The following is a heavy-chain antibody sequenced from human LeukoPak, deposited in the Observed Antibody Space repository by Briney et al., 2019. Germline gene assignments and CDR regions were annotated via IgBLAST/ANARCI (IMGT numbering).Heavy chain of an antibody. D-gene: IGHD5-12*01. J-gene: IGHJ4*02. CDR3: ARGGYSGYDPIDY. V-gene: IGHV3-23*01. CDR1: GFTFSSYA. CDR2: ISGSGGST. Sequence: GGSLRLSCAASGFTFSSYAMTWVRQAPGKGLEWVSGISGSGGSTYYADSVKGRFTISRDNSKNTLYLQMNSLRAEDTAVYYCARGGYSGYDPIDYWGQGTLVTVSS.